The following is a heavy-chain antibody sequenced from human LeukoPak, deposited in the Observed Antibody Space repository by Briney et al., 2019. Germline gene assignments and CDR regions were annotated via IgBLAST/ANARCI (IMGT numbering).Heavy chain of an antibody. Sequence: SVKVSCKASGGTFSSYAINWVRQAPGQGLEWMGRIIPILGIANYAQKFQGRVTITADKSTSTAYMELSSLRSEDTAVYYCARDLPPYDSSGYPELDYWGQGTLVTVSS. J-gene: IGHJ4*02. D-gene: IGHD3-22*01. V-gene: IGHV1-69*04. CDR3: ARDLPPYDSSGYPELDY. CDR2: IIPILGIA. CDR1: GGTFSSYA.